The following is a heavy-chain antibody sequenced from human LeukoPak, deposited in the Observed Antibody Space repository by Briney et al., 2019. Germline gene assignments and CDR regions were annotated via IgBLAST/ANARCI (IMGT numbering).Heavy chain of an antibody. CDR2: ISSSSSYI. D-gene: IGHD3-10*01. Sequence: PGGSLRLSCAASGFTFSSYSMNWVRQAPGKGLEWVSSISSSSSYIYYADSVKGRFTISRDNAKNSLYLQMNSLRAEDTAVYYCAKNYYGSGSYEFDYWGQGTLVTVSS. CDR3: AKNYYGSGSYEFDY. CDR1: GFTFSSYS. V-gene: IGHV3-21*04. J-gene: IGHJ4*02.